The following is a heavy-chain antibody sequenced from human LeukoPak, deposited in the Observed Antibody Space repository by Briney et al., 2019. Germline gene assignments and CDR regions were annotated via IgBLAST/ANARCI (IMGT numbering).Heavy chain of an antibody. V-gene: IGHV1-69*04. Sequence: GSSVKVSCKASGGTFSSYTISWVRQAPGQGLEWMGRIIPILGIANYAQKFQGRVTITADKSTSTAYMELSSLRSEDTAVYYCARDSVVRGVEYWGQGTLVTVSS. J-gene: IGHJ4*02. D-gene: IGHD3-10*01. CDR3: ARDSVVRGVEY. CDR2: IIPILGIA. CDR1: GGTFSSYT.